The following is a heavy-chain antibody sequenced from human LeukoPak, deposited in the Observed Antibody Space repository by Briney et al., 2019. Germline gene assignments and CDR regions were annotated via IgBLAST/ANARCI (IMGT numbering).Heavy chain of an antibody. CDR3: ARAFYDSSGYYFRASAFDI. CDR2: IYYSGST. Sequence: SETLSLTCTVSGGSISSSSYYWGWIRQPPGKGLEWIGSIYYSGSTYYNPSLKSRVTISVDTSKNQFSLKLSSVTAADTAVYYCARAFYDSSGYYFRASAFDIWGQGTMVTVSS. CDR1: GGSISSSSYY. D-gene: IGHD3-22*01. J-gene: IGHJ3*02. V-gene: IGHV4-39*07.